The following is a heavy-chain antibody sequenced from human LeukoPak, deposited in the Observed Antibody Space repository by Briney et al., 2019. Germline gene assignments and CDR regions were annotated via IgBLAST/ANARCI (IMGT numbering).Heavy chain of an antibody. J-gene: IGHJ3*02. CDR3: ASPAAPARANSNGWGASWDI. V-gene: IGHV3-53*01. CDR2: IHSAGSGGKT. D-gene: IGHD5-18*01. Sequence: GGSLRLSCAASGFTVSSTYMSWVRQTPGKGLEWVSIIHSAGSGGKTYYADSARGRFTISRDNSKNMVYLQMNSLRPEATAVYYCASPAAPARANSNGWGASWDIWGQGTMVTVSS. CDR1: GFTVSSTY.